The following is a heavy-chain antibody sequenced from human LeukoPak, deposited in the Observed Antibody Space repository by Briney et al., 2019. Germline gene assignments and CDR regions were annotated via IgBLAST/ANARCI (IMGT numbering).Heavy chain of an antibody. Sequence: SETLSLTCAVYGGSFSGYYWSWLRQPPGKGLEWIGEINHSGSTNYNPSLKSRVTISVDTSKNQFSLKLSSVTAADTAVYYCAREIYSSSTSCYYYYYGMDVWGQGTTVTVSS. CDR3: AREIYSSSTSCYYYYYGMDV. CDR2: INHSGST. J-gene: IGHJ6*02. CDR1: GGSFSGYY. D-gene: IGHD2-2*01. V-gene: IGHV4-34*01.